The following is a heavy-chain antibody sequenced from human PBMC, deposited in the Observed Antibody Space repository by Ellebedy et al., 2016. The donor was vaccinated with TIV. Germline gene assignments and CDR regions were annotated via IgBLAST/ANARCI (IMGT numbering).Heavy chain of an antibody. CDR3: VRRAVDY. V-gene: IGHV3-33*01. Sequence: PGGSLRLSCAASGFTFSIYGMHWVRQAPGKGLEWVGIIWHDGSHSYYADSVKGRFTISRDNSKNTVDLQMNSLRDEDTAVYHCVRRAVDYWGQGTLVTVSS. CDR1: GFTFSIYG. CDR2: IWHDGSHS. J-gene: IGHJ4*02.